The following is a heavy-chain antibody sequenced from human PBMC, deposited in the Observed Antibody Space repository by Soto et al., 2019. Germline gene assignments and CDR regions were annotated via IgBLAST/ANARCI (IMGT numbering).Heavy chain of an antibody. J-gene: IGHJ3*01. CDR1: GSTSSSYA. D-gene: IGHD3-22*01. V-gene: IGHV3-23*01. CDR3: AKVIGTLIVVLIDAFDV. Sequence: EVQLLESGGGLVQPGGSLRLSCAASGSTSSSYAMSWIRQAPGKGLEWVSTISGSGHSTYYADSVKGRFTISRDNSKNTLYLQMNSLRAEDTAVYYGAKVIGTLIVVLIDAFDVWGQGTLVTVSS. CDR2: ISGSGHST.